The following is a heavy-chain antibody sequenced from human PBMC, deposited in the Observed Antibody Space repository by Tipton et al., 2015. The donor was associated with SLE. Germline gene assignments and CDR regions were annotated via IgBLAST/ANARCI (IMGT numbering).Heavy chain of an antibody. CDR2: IYYSGRT. V-gene: IGHV4-39*01. Sequence: TLSLTCDVSGYPISSSSYYWGWIRQPPGKGLEWIGGIYYSGRTYYNPSLKSRVTISVDTSKNQFSLKLSSVTAADTAVYYCARLQYSSGPFDYWGQGTLVTVSS. D-gene: IGHD6-19*01. CDR1: GYPISSSSYY. CDR3: ARLQYSSGPFDY. J-gene: IGHJ4*02.